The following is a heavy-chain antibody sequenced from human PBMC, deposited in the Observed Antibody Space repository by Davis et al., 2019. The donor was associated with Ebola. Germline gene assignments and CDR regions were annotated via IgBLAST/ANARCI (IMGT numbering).Heavy chain of an antibody. CDR2: MNPNSGNT. CDR3: ARFGVVVPAAIELDYYYYGMDV. D-gene: IGHD2-2*01. CDR1: GYTFTSYG. Sequence: ASVKVSCKASGYTFTSYGISWVRQAPGQGLGWMGWMNPNSGNTGYAQKFQGRVTMTRNTSISTAYMELSSLRSEDTAVYYCARFGVVVPAAIELDYYYYGMDVWGQGTTVTVSS. J-gene: IGHJ6*02. V-gene: IGHV1-8*02.